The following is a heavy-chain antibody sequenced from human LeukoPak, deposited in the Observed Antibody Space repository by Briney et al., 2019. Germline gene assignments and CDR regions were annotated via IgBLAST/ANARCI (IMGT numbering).Heavy chain of an antibody. J-gene: IGHJ4*02. D-gene: IGHD2-2*02. V-gene: IGHV3-48*01. CDR1: GFTFSSYS. Sequence: GGSLRLSCAASGFTFSSYSMNWVRQAPGKGLEWISYISSTSTTILYADSVKGRFTISRDNAKNSLDLQMNSLRAEDTAVYYCARDRVTYTTSVDPLDYWGQGTLVTVSS. CDR2: ISSTSTTI. CDR3: ARDRVTYTTSVDPLDY.